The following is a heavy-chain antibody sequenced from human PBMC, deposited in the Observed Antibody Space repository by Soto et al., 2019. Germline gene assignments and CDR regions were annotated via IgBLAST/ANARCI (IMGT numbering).Heavy chain of an antibody. CDR2: IYYSGST. CDR1: GGSISSYY. D-gene: IGHD1-26*01. J-gene: IGHJ4*02. Sequence: SETLSLTCTVSGGSISSYYWSWIRQPPGKGLEWIGYIYYSGSTNYNPSLKSRVTISVDTSKNQFSLRLSSVTAADTAVYYCARESGSYYESSFDYWGQGALVTVSS. CDR3: ARESGSYYESSFDY. V-gene: IGHV4-59*01.